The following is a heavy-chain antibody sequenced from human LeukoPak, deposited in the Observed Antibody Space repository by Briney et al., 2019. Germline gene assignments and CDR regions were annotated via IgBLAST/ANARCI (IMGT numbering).Heavy chain of an antibody. CDR3: AKGRHYGSGSYYYFDY. V-gene: IGHV3-23*01. J-gene: IGHJ4*02. Sequence: GGSPRLSCAASGFTFSSYAMSWVRQAPGKGLEWVSAISGSGGSTYYADSVKGRFTISRDNPKNALYLQMNSLRAEDTAVYYCAKGRHYGSGSYYYFDYWGQGTLVTVSS. CDR1: GFTFSSYA. D-gene: IGHD3-10*01. CDR2: ISGSGGST.